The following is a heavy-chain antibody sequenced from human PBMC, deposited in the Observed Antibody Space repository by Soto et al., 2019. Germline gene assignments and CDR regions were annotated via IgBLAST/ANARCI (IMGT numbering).Heavy chain of an antibody. V-gene: IGHV3-64D*08. CDR2: ISSNGGST. CDR1: GFTFSSYA. D-gene: IGHD6-6*01. Sequence: GGSLRLSCSASGFTFSSYAMHWVRQAPGKGLEYVSAISSNGGSTYYADSVKGRFTISRDNSKNTLYLQMSSLRAEDTAVYYCVLGVWAYSSSSVEPFDYWGQGTLVTVSS. J-gene: IGHJ4*02. CDR3: VLGVWAYSSSSVEPFDY.